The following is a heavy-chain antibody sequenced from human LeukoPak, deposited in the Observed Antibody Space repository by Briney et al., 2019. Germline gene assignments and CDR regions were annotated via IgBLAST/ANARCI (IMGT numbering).Heavy chain of an antibody. J-gene: IGHJ4*02. CDR1: GFTFSGSA. V-gene: IGHV3-73*01. Sequence: GGSLKLSCAASGFTFSGSAVHWVRQASGKGLEWVGRIRSKANSYATAYAASVKGRFTISRDDSKNTAYLQMNSLKTEDTAVYYCTRRGSSGYLDYWGQGTLVTVSS. D-gene: IGHD3-22*01. CDR2: IRSKANSYAT. CDR3: TRRGSSGYLDY.